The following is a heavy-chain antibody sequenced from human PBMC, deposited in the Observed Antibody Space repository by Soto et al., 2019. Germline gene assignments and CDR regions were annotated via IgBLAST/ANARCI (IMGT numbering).Heavy chain of an antibody. CDR3: ARDVAPGIVGDTSFDY. CDR2: IIPIFGTA. Sequence: QVQLVQSGAEVKKPGSSVKVSCKASGGTFSSYAISWVRQAPGQGLEWMGGIIPIFGTANYAQKFQGRVTITADESTSTDYLELSSLRYEDTAVYYCARDVAPGIVGDTSFDYWGQGTLVTVSS. CDR1: GGTFSSYA. V-gene: IGHV1-69*01. D-gene: IGHD1-26*01. J-gene: IGHJ4*02.